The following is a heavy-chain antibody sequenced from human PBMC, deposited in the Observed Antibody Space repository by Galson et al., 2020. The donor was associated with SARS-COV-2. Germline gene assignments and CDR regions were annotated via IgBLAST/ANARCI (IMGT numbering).Heavy chain of an antibody. V-gene: IGHV3-30*03. D-gene: IGHD3-22*01. J-gene: IGHJ4*02. CDR2: ISYDGSNK. CDR1: GFTFSSYG. Sequence: GESLKISCAASGFTFSSYGMHWVRQAPGKGLEWVAVISYDGSNKYYADSVKGRFTISRDNSKNTLYLQMNSLRAEDTAVYYCARGPDYYDSGGYYRWDYFDYWGQGTLVAVSS. CDR3: ARGPDYYDSGGYYRWDYFDY.